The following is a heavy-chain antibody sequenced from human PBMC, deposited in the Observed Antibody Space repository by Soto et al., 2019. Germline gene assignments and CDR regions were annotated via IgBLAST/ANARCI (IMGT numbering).Heavy chain of an antibody. CDR1: GFTFSCYA. CDR2: ISGSGGST. CDR3: AKDWAASLNIVATSPFDY. Sequence: GGSLILSYAASGFTFSCYAMSWVRQAPGKGLEWVSAISGSGGSTYYADSVKGRFTISRDNSKNTLYLQMNSLRAEDTAVYYCAKDWAASLNIVATSPFDYWGQGTLVTVSS. D-gene: IGHD5-12*01. V-gene: IGHV3-23*01. J-gene: IGHJ4*02.